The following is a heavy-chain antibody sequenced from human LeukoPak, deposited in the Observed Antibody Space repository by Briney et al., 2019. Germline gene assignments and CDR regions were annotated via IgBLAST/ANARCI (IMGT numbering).Heavy chain of an antibody. CDR2: INHSGST. Sequence: SETLSLTCAVYGGSFSGYYWSWIRQPPGKGLEWIGEINHSGSTNYNPSLKSRVTISVDTSKNQFSLKLSSVTAADTAVYYCARVPKSPYDFWSGYKHYYYYMDVWGKGTTVTVSS. J-gene: IGHJ6*03. CDR1: GGSFSGYY. D-gene: IGHD3-3*01. V-gene: IGHV4-34*01. CDR3: ARVPKSPYDFWSGYKHYYYYMDV.